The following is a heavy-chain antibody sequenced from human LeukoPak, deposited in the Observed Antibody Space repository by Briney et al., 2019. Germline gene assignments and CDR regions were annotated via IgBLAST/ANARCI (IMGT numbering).Heavy chain of an antibody. J-gene: IGHJ4*02. D-gene: IGHD6-6*01. CDR1: GFTFSSYS. CDR3: ARDQSEEYSSSPANDY. CDR2: ISSSGSTI. V-gene: IGHV3-48*04. Sequence: GGSLRLSCAASGFTFSSYSMNWVRQAPGKGLEWVSYISSSGSTIYYADFVKGRFTISRDNAKNSLYLQMNSLRAEDTAVYYCARDQSEEYSSSPANDYWGQGTLVTVSS.